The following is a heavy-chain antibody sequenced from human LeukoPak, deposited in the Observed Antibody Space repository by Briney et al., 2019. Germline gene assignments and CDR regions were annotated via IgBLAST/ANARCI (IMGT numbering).Heavy chain of an antibody. CDR3: ARRAGVLYYYYMDV. J-gene: IGHJ6*03. V-gene: IGHV1-2*02. D-gene: IGHD1-1*01. Sequence: ASVKVSCKASGYTFTSYYMHWVRQAPGQGLEWMGWINPNSGGTNYAQKFQGRVTMTRDTSISTAYMELSRLRSDDTAVYYCARRAGVLYYYYMDVWGKGTTVTVSS. CDR1: GYTFTSYY. CDR2: INPNSGGT.